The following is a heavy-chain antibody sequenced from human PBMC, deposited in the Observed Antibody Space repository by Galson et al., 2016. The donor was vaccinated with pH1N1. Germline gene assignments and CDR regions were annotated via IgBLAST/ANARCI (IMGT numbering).Heavy chain of an antibody. Sequence: RLSCAGSRFSFSDYWMHWVRQAPGKGLEWVANINQDGSQKYYVDSVRGRFTISRDNAKNSLYLQMNSLRAEDTAVYYCARAIGASGAFWGQGTLVTVSS. CDR1: RFSFSDYW. CDR3: ARAIGASGAF. J-gene: IGHJ4*02. CDR2: INQDGSQK. D-gene: IGHD6-13*01. V-gene: IGHV3-7*01.